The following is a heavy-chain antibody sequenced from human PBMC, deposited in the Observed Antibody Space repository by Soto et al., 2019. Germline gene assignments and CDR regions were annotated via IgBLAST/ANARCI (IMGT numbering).Heavy chain of an antibody. CDR1: GFTFSSYG. Sequence: GGSLRLSCAASGFTFSSYGMHWVRQTPGKGLEWVALILYDGKKNYYADTVKGRFTISRDNSKNTLYLQMNSLRAEDTAVYYCAKLNPVFSHEYYYDSSGYSGNDYWGQGTLVTVSS. J-gene: IGHJ4*02. CDR2: ILYDGKKN. D-gene: IGHD3-22*01. CDR3: AKLNPVFSHEYYYDSSGYSGNDY. V-gene: IGHV3-30*18.